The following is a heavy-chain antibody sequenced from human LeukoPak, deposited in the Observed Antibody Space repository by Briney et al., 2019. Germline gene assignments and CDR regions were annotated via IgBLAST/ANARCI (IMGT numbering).Heavy chain of an antibody. CDR2: IIPIFDTA. CDR1: GGTFSSYG. V-gene: IGHV1-69*05. D-gene: IGHD3-10*01. J-gene: IGHJ3*02. CDR3: ARSITMVRPGAFDI. Sequence: AASVKVSCKASGGTFSSYGISWVRQAPGQGLEWMGGIIPIFDTANYAQKFQGRVTMTTDTSTSTAYMELRSLRSDDTAVYYCARSITMVRPGAFDIWGQGTMVTVSS.